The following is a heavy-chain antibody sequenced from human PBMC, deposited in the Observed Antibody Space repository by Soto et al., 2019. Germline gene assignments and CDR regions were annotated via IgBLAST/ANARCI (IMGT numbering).Heavy chain of an antibody. CDR2: ISYDGSNK. Sequence: PVGSLRLSCAASGFTFSSYAMHWVRQAPGKGLEWVAVISYDGSNKYYADSVKGRFTISRDNSKNTLYLQMNSLRAEDTAVYYCARASRYYSLTTLNDYWGQGTMVTVYS. D-gene: IGHD4-4*01. J-gene: IGHJ4*02. CDR1: GFTFSSYA. V-gene: IGHV3-30-3*01. CDR3: ARASRYYSLTTLNDY.